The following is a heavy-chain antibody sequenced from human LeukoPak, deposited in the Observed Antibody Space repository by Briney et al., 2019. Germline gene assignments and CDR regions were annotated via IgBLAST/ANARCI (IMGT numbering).Heavy chain of an antibody. CDR3: ARPRISAAFDAFDI. CDR2: IYPGDSDI. V-gene: IGHV5-51*01. CDR1: GYSFTSYW. J-gene: IGHJ3*02. Sequence: LGESLKISCKGSGYSFTSYWIGWVRQMPGKGLEWMGIIYPGDSDIRYSPSFQGQVTISADKSISTAYLQWRSLRASDTAMYYCARPRISAAFDAFDIWGQGTMVAVSS. D-gene: IGHD6-13*01.